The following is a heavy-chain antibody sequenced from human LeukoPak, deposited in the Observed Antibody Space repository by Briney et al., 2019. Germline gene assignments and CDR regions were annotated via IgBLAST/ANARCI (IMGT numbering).Heavy chain of an antibody. D-gene: IGHD1-7*01. CDR1: GFTFSDYY. CDR3: ARSITGTLYYFDY. Sequence: GGSLRLSCAASGFTFSDYYMSWIRQAPGKGLEWVSYISSSGSTIYYADSVKGRFTISRDNSKNSLYLQMNSLRAEDTAVSYCARSITGTLYYFDYWGQGTLVTVSS. CDR2: ISSSGSTI. V-gene: IGHV3-11*04. J-gene: IGHJ4*02.